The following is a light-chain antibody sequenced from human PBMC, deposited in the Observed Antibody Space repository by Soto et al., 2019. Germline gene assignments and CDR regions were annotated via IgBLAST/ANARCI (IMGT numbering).Light chain of an antibody. V-gene: IGKV1-5*03. CDR2: KAS. Sequence: DIQMTQSPSTLSAFVGDRVTITCRASQSISVWLAWYQQKPGKAPKLLIYKASSLESGVPSRFSGSGSGTEFTLTVSNLQPDDFATYYCQQYNSYPLAFGGGTKVEFK. J-gene: IGKJ4*01. CDR1: QSISVW. CDR3: QQYNSYPLA.